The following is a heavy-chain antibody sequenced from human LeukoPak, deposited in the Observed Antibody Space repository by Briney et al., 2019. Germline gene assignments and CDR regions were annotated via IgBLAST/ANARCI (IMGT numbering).Heavy chain of an antibody. V-gene: IGHV1-8*01. CDR3: ARGLGRLRGGYYWNY. Sequence: ASVKVSCKASGYTFTSYDINWVRQATGQGLEWMGWMNPNSDNTGYAQKFQGRVTMTRNTSISTACMELSSLRSEDTAVYYCARGLGRLRGGYYWNYWGQGTLVTVSS. CDR1: GYTFTSYD. D-gene: IGHD3-22*01. J-gene: IGHJ4*02. CDR2: MNPNSDNT.